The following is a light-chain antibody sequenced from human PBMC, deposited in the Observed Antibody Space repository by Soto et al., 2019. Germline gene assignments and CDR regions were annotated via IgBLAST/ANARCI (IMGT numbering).Light chain of an antibody. J-gene: IGLJ3*02. CDR2: LEGSGSF. CDR1: SGHSSYI. Sequence: QSVLTQSSSASASLGSSVKLTCTLSSGHSSYIIAWHQQQPGKAPRYLMKLEGSGSFNKVSGVPDRFSGSSSGADRYLTISNLQFEDEADYYCETWDSNTWVFGGGTNLTVL. V-gene: IGLV4-60*02. CDR3: ETWDSNTWV.